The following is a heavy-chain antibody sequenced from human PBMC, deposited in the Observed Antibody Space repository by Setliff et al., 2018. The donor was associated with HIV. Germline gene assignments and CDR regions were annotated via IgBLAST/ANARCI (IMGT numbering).Heavy chain of an antibody. CDR1: GGSISSDY. CDR2: IYDSGST. D-gene: IGHD3-22*01. V-gene: IGHV4-59*01. J-gene: IGHJ2*01. Sequence: PSETLSLTCTVSGGSISSDYWSWIRQPPGKGMEWIGFIYDSGSTNYNPSLESRVTISVDTSKNQFSLNLTSVTAADTAVYYCARVPIVVITNWYFDLWGRGALVTVSS. CDR3: ARVPIVVITNWYFDL.